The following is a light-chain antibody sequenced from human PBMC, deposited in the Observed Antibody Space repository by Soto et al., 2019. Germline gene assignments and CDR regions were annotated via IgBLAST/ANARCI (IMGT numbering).Light chain of an antibody. J-gene: IGKJ2*01. CDR3: QQYGSSPYT. Sequence: EIVLTQSPGTLSLSPGERATLSCRASQRVSSDYLAWYQQKPDQAPRLLLYGATNRTAGIPDRFSGSGSGTDFTLTISRLEPEDFAVYSCQQYGSSPYTFGQGTKLEIK. CDR2: GAT. V-gene: IGKV3-20*01. CDR1: QRVSSDY.